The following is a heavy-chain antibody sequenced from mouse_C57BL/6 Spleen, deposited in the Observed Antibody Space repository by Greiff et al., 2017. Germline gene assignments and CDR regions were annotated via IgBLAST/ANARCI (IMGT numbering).Heavy chain of an antibody. Sequence: QVQLQQSGAELVKPGASVKISCKASGYAFSSYWMNWVKQRPGKGLEWIGQIYPGDGDTNYNGKFKGQATLTADKSSSTAYMQLSSLTSEDSAVYFCASYGSSYWYFDVWGTGTTVTVSS. CDR2: IYPGDGDT. D-gene: IGHD1-1*01. V-gene: IGHV1-80*01. CDR3: ASYGSSYWYFDV. CDR1: GYAFSSYW. J-gene: IGHJ1*03.